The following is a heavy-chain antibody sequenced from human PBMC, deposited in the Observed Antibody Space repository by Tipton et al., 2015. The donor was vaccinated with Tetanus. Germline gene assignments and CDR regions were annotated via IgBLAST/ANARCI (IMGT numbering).Heavy chain of an antibody. CDR3: ARQGGRGAGSSFDS. Sequence: TLSLTCAVYGGSFSGYYWSWIRQPPGKGLEWIGEINHSGSTNYNPSLKSRASISIDTSKSQFSLNLSSVTAADTAVYYCARQGGRGAGSSFDSWGQGTLVTVAS. CDR2: INHSGST. CDR1: GGSFSGYY. V-gene: IGHV4-34*09. J-gene: IGHJ5*01. D-gene: IGHD3-10*01.